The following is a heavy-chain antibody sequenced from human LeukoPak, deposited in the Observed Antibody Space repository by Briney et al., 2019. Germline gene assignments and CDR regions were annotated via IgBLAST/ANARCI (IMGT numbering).Heavy chain of an antibody. D-gene: IGHD1-26*01. Sequence: ASVKVSCKASGGTFSSYAISWVRQAPGQGLEWMGGIIPIFGTANYAQKLQGRVTMTTDTSTSTAYMELRSLRSDDTAVCYCARVILVGATTPRGDFDYWGQGTLVTVSS. CDR3: ARVILVGATTPRGDFDY. CDR1: GGTFSSYA. CDR2: IIPIFGTA. V-gene: IGHV1-69*05. J-gene: IGHJ4*02.